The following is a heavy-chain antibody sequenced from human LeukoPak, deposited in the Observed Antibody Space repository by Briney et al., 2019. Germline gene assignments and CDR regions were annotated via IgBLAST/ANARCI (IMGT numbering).Heavy chain of an antibody. V-gene: IGHV3-30*18. CDR1: GFTFTNYA. Sequence: PGGSLRLSCAASGFTFTNYAMHWVRQTPGKGLEWVALISSDGSKNIYADPVKGRFTASRDNSKNTLYLQMSSLRAEDTAVYYCVKGLVQTTMSYFVDYWGQGALVTVSS. CDR3: VKGLVQTTMSYFVDY. D-gene: IGHD1-1*01. J-gene: IGHJ4*02. CDR2: ISSDGSKN.